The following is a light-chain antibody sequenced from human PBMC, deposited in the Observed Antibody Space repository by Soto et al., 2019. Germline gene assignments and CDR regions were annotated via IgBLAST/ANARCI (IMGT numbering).Light chain of an antibody. V-gene: IGKV1-5*03. CDR1: QSISSR. CDR2: KAS. J-gene: IGKJ1*01. CDR3: QLYNSYPWP. Sequence: DIQMTQSPSTLSASVGDRVTITCRASQSISSRLAWYQQKPGKAPKLLIYKASSLESGVPSRFSGSGSGTEFTLTISSLQPDDVSTYYCQLYNSYPWPFGRGTNEEIK.